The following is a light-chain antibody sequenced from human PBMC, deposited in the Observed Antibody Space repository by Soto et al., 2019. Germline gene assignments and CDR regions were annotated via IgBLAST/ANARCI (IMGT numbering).Light chain of an antibody. J-gene: IGLJ2*01. Sequence: QSALTQPASVSGSPGQSITISCTGTSSDVGGYNYVSWYQQHPGTAPKLMIYDVSNRPSGVSNRFSGSKSGNTACLTISGLQDEDEADYYCFSYTSSSTLYVVFAGGTKVTVL. CDR3: FSYTSSSTLYVV. CDR1: SSDVGGYNY. V-gene: IGLV2-14*01. CDR2: DVS.